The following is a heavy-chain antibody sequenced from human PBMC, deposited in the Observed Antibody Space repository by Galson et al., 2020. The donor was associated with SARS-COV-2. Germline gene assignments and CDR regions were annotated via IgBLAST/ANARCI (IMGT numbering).Heavy chain of an antibody. CDR3: YSYFDSSAYYWGGDSFDI. CDR2: IYSSGST. Sequence: SETLSLTCTVSGDYISSGSYYWSWIRQPAGKGLEWIGHIYSSGSTNYNPSLKSRVVISVDTSKNQFSLNLSSVTAADTAVYYCYSYFDSSAYYWGGDSFDIWGQGTMVTVSS. D-gene: IGHD3-22*01. J-gene: IGHJ3*02. V-gene: IGHV4-61*09. CDR1: GDYISSGSYY.